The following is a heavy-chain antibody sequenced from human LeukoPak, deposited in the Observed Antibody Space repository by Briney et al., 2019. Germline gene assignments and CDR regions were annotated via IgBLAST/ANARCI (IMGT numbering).Heavy chain of an antibody. V-gene: IGHV3-48*01. CDR3: ARDQSSGWFYFDY. CDR2: ISSSSSTI. D-gene: IGHD6-19*01. CDR1: GFTFSSYS. Sequence: GGSLRLSCAASGFTFSSYSMNWVRQAPGKGLEWVSYISSSSSTIYYADSVKGRFTISRDNAKNSLYLQMNSLRAEDTAVYYCARDQSSGWFYFDYWAREPWSPSPQ. J-gene: IGHJ4*02.